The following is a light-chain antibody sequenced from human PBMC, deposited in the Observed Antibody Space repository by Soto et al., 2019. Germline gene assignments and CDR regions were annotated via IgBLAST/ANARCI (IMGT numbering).Light chain of an antibody. CDR2: GAS. CDR1: QSVSSSY. Sequence: EIVLSQSPGTLSLSPGERATLSCRASQSVSSSYLAWYQQKPGQAPRLLIYGASSRATGIPDRFSGSGSGTDFTLTISRLEPEDFAVYYCQQYGSSPPEVTFGPGTKVDIK. CDR3: QQYGSSPPEVT. J-gene: IGKJ3*01. V-gene: IGKV3-20*01.